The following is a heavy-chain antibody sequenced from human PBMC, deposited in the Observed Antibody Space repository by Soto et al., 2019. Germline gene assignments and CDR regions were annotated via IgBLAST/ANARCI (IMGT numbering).Heavy chain of an antibody. Sequence: ETLSLTCTVSGGSISTYYCNWIRQPPGKGLEWIGYIYYGGSANYNPSLKSRVTISVDTSKKQFSLKLSSVTAADTAVYYCARGGHCTNGVCSALDYWGQGTLVTVSS. CDR3: ARGGHCTNGVCSALDY. CDR1: GGSISTYY. D-gene: IGHD2-8*01. J-gene: IGHJ4*02. CDR2: IYYGGSA. V-gene: IGHV4-59*08.